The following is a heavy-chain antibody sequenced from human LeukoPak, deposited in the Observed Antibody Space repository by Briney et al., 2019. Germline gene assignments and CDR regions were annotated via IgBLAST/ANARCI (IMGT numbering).Heavy chain of an antibody. CDR1: GYTFTSYY. Sequence: ASVKVSCKASGYTFTSYYMHWVRQAPGQGLEWMGIINPSGGSTSYAQKFQGRVTMTRDTSTSTVYMELSSLRSEDTAVYYCARDHCSGGSCFQDYYYGMDVWGQGTTVTVSS. D-gene: IGHD2-15*01. J-gene: IGHJ6*02. V-gene: IGHV1-46*01. CDR2: INPSGGST. CDR3: ARDHCSGGSCFQDYYYGMDV.